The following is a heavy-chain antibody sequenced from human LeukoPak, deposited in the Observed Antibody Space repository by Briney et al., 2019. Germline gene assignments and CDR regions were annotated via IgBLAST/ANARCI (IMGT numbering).Heavy chain of an antibody. Sequence: GGSLRLSCAASGITIRNYGMTWVRQAPGRGLQWVSSINNSGTRTFYEDSVRGRFTISRDDSKNTIYLQMNSLRAEDTAVYYCAREHPRYCSGGSCYFYYYYYYMDVWGKGTTVTVSS. J-gene: IGHJ6*03. V-gene: IGHV3-23*05. CDR2: INNSGTRT. CDR1: GITIRNYG. D-gene: IGHD2-15*01. CDR3: AREHPRYCSGGSCYFYYYYYYMDV.